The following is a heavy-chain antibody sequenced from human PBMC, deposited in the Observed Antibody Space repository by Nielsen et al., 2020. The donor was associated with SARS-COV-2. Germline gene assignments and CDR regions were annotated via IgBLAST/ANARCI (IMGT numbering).Heavy chain of an antibody. V-gene: IGHV1-24*01. CDR3: ATSTPLVRSAWFDP. Sequence: ASVKVSCKVSGYTLTELSMHWVRQAPGKGLEWMGGFDPEDGETIYAQKFQGRVTMTEDTSTDTAYMELSSLRSEDTAVYYCATSTPLVRSAWFDPWGQGTLVTVPQ. CDR2: FDPEDGET. D-gene: IGHD3-3*01. J-gene: IGHJ5*02. CDR1: GYTLTELS.